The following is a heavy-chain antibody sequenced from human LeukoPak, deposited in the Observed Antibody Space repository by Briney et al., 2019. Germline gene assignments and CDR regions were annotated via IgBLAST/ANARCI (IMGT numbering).Heavy chain of an antibody. D-gene: IGHD3-22*01. J-gene: IGHJ4*02. CDR3: ASSYYYDSSGYPDFDY. CDR1: GYTFTSYG. Sequence: ASVTVSCKASGYTFTSYGISWVRQAPGQGLEWMGWISAYNGNTNCAQKLQGRVTMTTDTSTSTAYMELRSLRSDDTAVYYCASSYYYDSSGYPDFDYWGQGTLVTVSS. V-gene: IGHV1-18*01. CDR2: ISAYNGNT.